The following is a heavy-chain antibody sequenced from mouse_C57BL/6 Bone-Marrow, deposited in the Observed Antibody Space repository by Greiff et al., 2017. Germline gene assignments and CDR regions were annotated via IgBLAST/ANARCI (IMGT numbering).Heavy chain of an antibody. V-gene: IGHV1-55*01. CDR3: ARYYYGSYFDY. Sequence: QVQLQQPGAELVKPGASVKMSCKASGYTFTSYWITWVKQRPGQGLEWIGDIYPTSGRTNYNEKFKSKAILTVDTSSNTAYMQLSSLTSEDSAVYFCARYYYGSYFDYWGQGTTLTVSS. CDR1: GYTFTSYW. J-gene: IGHJ2*01. CDR2: IYPTSGRT. D-gene: IGHD1-1*01.